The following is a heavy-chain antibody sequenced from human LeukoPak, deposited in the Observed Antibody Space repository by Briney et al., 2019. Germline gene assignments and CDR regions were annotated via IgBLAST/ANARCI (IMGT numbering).Heavy chain of an antibody. V-gene: IGHV1-2*02. CDR3: ARSPDVVVPAALRS. J-gene: IGHJ4*02. CDR2: INPNSGGT. D-gene: IGHD2-2*01. Sequence: GASVKVSCKASGYTFTSYGISWVRQAPGQGLEWMGWINPNSGGTNYAQKFQGRVTMTRDTSISTAYMELSRLRSDDTAVYYCARSPDVVVPAALRSWGQGTLVTVSS. CDR1: GYTFTSYG.